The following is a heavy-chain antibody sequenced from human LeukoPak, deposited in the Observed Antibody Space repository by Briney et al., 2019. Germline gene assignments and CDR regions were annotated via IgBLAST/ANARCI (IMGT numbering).Heavy chain of an antibody. V-gene: IGHV3-21*01. CDR2: ISSGSSYI. CDR1: GFTFSSSE. D-gene: IGHD2-15*01. Sequence: GGALRLSCAASGFTFSSSEMNWVRQAPGKGLEWVSSISSGSSYIYYADSVKGRFTISRDNAKNSLYLQMNSLRAEDTAVYYCARGSGDGLETLDYWGQGTLVTVSS. CDR3: ARGSGDGLETLDY. J-gene: IGHJ4*02.